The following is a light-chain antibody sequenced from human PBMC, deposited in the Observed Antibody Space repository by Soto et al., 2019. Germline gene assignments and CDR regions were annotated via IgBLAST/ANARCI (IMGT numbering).Light chain of an antibody. J-gene: IGKJ1*01. V-gene: IGKV1-5*03. CDR1: QSISSW. CDR2: KAS. CDR3: KQYNSYWT. Sequence: DIQMTQSPSTLSASVGDSVTITCRASQSISSWLAWYQQKPGKPPNLLIYKASSLESGVPSRFSGSGSGTEFTLTISSLQPDDFATYYCKQYNSYWTFGQGTKVEIK.